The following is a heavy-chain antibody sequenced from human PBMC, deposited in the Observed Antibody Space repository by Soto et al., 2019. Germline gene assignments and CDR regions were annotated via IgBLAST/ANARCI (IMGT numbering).Heavy chain of an antibody. D-gene: IGHD6-19*01. Sequence: PGGSLRLSCTASGFIVSDTYVNWVRQAPGKGLEWVSVISNRGDTHYADSVRGRFSLSRDISDNTLHLQMSSLRAEDTAVYYCAKDRGDIAVATGYDAFDIWGQGTMVTVSS. CDR3: AKDRGDIAVATGYDAFDI. CDR2: ISNRGDT. CDR1: GFIVSDTY. V-gene: IGHV3-66*01. J-gene: IGHJ3*02.